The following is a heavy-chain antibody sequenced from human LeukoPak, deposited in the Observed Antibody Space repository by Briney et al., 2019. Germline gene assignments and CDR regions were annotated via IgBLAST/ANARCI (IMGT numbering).Heavy chain of an antibody. CDR2: ISGDGGST. J-gene: IGHJ4*02. Sequence: PGGSLRLSCAASGFTFDDYAMHWVRQAPGKGLEWVSLISGDGGSTYYADSVKGRFTISRDNSKNSLYLQMNSLRTEDTALYYCAKSQREAASGDYLDYWGQGTLVTVSS. CDR3: AKSQREAASGDYLDY. CDR1: GFTFDDYA. V-gene: IGHV3-43*02. D-gene: IGHD3-10*01.